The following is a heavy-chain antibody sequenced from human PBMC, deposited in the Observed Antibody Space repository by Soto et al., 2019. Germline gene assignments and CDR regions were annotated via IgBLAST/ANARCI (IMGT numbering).Heavy chain of an antibody. Sequence: GESLKVSCKGSGYSFTSYWIGWVRQMPWKGLEWMGIIYPGDSDTRYSPSFQGQVTISADKSISTAYLQWSSLKASDTAMYYCARAVELDAFDIWGQGTMVTVSS. CDR2: IYPGDSDT. D-gene: IGHD3-10*01. CDR1: GYSFTSYW. V-gene: IGHV5-51*01. CDR3: ARAVELDAFDI. J-gene: IGHJ3*02.